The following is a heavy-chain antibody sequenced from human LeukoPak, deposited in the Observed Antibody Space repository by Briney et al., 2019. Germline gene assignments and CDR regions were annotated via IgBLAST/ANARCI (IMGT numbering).Heavy chain of an antibody. J-gene: IGHJ4*02. Sequence: GGSLRLSCAASGFTFSSYSMTWVRQAPGKGLEWVSSISSSSSYIYYADSVKGRFTISRDNAKNSLYPQMNSLRAEDTAVYYCARDRSAMVTYFDYWGQGTLVTVSS. CDR1: GFTFSSYS. V-gene: IGHV3-21*01. CDR2: ISSSSSYI. D-gene: IGHD5-18*01. CDR3: ARDRSAMVTYFDY.